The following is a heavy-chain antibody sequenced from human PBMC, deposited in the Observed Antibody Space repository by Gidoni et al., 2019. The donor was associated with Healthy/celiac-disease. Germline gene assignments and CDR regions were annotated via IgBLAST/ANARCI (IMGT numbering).Heavy chain of an antibody. Sequence: QVQLQESGPGLVKPSETLSLTCTVSGGSISSYYWSWIRQPPGKGLEWIGYIYYRGSTNYNPSLKSRVTISVDTSKNQFSLKLSSVTAADTAVYYCARGSGWYDYWGQGTLVTVSS. V-gene: IGHV4-59*01. CDR3: ARGSGWYDY. CDR2: IYYRGST. D-gene: IGHD6-19*01. CDR1: GGSISSYY. J-gene: IGHJ4*02.